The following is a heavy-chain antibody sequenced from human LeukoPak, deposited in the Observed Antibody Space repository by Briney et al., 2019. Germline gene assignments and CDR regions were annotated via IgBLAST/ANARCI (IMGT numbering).Heavy chain of an antibody. CDR1: GFTFSRYA. V-gene: IGHV3-21*01. Sequence: PGGSLRLSCAASGFTFSRYALSWVRQAPGKGLEWVSSISSSSDYIYYADSVKGRLTISRDNARNSLYLQMNSLRAEDTAVYYCARSRSVSNYKGMDVWGQGTTVTVSS. J-gene: IGHJ6*02. D-gene: IGHD5/OR15-5a*01. CDR3: ARSRSVSNYKGMDV. CDR2: ISSSSDYI.